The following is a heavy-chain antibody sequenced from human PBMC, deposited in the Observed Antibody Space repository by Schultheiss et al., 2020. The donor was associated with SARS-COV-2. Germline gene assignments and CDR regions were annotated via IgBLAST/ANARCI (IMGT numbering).Heavy chain of an antibody. J-gene: IGHJ6*03. CDR2: IKSKTDGGTT. V-gene: IGHV3-15*01. CDR3: TTEILWFGEDYMDV. Sequence: GGSLRLSCAASGFTFSSYAMSWVRQAPGKGLEWVGRIKSKTDGGTTDYAAPVKGRFTISRDDSKNTLYLQMNSLKTEDTAVYYCTTEILWFGEDYMDVWGKGTTVTVSS. D-gene: IGHD3-10*01. CDR1: GFTFSSYA.